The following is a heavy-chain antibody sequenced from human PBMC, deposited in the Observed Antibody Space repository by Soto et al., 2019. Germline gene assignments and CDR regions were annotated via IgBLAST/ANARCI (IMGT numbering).Heavy chain of an antibody. CDR3: ARDLSNTWSFYY. J-gene: IGHJ4*02. CDR2: ISYDASNK. V-gene: IGHV3-30*03. D-gene: IGHD6-13*01. CDR1: GFTFSNFG. Sequence: QVQLVESGGGVVQPGRSLRLSCAASGFTFSNFGMHWVRQAPGKGLEWVALISYDASNKYYAGSVKGRITVSRDNSKNTLYLRMDSLRAGETAVYYCARDLSNTWSFYYWSQGTLVTVSS.